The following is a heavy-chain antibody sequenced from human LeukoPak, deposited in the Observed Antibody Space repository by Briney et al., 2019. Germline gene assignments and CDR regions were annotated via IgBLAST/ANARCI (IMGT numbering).Heavy chain of an antibody. V-gene: IGHV3-48*01. J-gene: IGHJ5*02. Sequence: GGSLRLSCAASGFTFSDYSMNWVRQAPGKGLEDLSYINSDGKTTWYADSVKGRFTASRDNAKNSLYLQMNSLRVEDTAAYYCARATVTTLADWFDPWGQGTLVTVSS. D-gene: IGHD4-17*01. CDR3: ARATVTTLADWFDP. CDR2: INSDGKTT. CDR1: GFTFSDYS.